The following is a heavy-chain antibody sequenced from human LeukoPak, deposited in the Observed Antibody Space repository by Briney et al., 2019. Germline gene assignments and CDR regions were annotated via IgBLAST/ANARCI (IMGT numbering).Heavy chain of an antibody. V-gene: IGHV1-8*01. Sequence: ASVKVSCKASGFTFISYDINWVRQATGQGLEWMGWMNPNSGNTGYAQKFQGRVTMTRNTSISTAYMELRSLRSDDTAVYYCARDFTPYYDILTGRKNAFDIWGQGTMVTVSS. CDR3: ARDFTPYYDILTGRKNAFDI. J-gene: IGHJ3*02. CDR2: MNPNSGNT. CDR1: GFTFISYD. D-gene: IGHD3-9*01.